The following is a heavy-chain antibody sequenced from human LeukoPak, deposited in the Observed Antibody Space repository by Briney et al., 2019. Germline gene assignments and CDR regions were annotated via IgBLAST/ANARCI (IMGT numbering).Heavy chain of an antibody. CDR1: GGYIITSGHY. Sequence: PSETLSLTCTVSGGYIITSGHYWGWIRQPPGKGLEWIGSIYYTGVTSTNPFFRSRMSISVATSKNQFALNLTSVTAADAAVYYCARERSSSGGHHWFDPWGQGTLVTVSS. V-gene: IGHV4-39*06. CDR3: ARERSSSGGHHWFDP. CDR2: IYYTGVT. D-gene: IGHD4-23*01. J-gene: IGHJ5*02.